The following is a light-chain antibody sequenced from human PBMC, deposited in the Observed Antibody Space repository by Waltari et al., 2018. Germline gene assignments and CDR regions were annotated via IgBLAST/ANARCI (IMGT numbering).Light chain of an antibody. CDR3: GSYVGSRIVV. J-gene: IGLJ2*01. CDR2: EVS. V-gene: IGLV2-23*02. CDR1: SSDVASYNL. Sequence: QSALTQPASVSGSPGQSITISCTGTSSDVASYNLVSWYQQHPGKVPKLMIYEVSKRPSGISDHFSGSQAGNTASLTNYGHQAEDEAGYYCGSYVGSRIVVFGGGAKVTVL.